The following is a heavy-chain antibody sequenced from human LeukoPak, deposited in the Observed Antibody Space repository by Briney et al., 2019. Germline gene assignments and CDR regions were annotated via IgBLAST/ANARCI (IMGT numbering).Heavy chain of an antibody. V-gene: IGHV3-23*01. CDR3: AKAPVTSCRGAYCYPFDY. CDR2: ISSTDAGT. CDR1: GFSLSSYA. D-gene: IGHD2-21*01. J-gene: IGHJ4*02. Sequence: GGSLRLSCAASGFSLSSYAMSWVRQAPGKGLGWVSAISSTDAGTYHADSVRGRFTISRDSSKNTLYLQMNSLRAEDAAVYYCAKAPVTSCRGAYCYPFDYWGQGTLVTVSS.